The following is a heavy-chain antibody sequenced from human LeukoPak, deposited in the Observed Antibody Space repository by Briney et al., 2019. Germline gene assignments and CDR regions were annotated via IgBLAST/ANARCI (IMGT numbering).Heavy chain of an antibody. D-gene: IGHD6-19*01. Sequence: GASVKVSCKASGYTFTSYDINWVRQAPGQGLEWMGWISAYNANTNYAQKFQDRVTMTTDTSTSTAYMELRSLRSDDTAVYFCAREGTVGYTSGWYAFDIWGPGTMVTVSS. CDR2: ISAYNANT. CDR1: GYTFTSYD. J-gene: IGHJ3*02. V-gene: IGHV1-18*01. CDR3: AREGTVGYTSGWYAFDI.